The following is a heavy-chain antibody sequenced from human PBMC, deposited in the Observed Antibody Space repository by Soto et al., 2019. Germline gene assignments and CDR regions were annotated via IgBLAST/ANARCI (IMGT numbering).Heavy chain of an antibody. CDR3: ARDCGFEYSSPSNWIHP. D-gene: IGHD6-6*01. V-gene: IGHV3-30-3*01. J-gene: IGHJ5*02. Sequence: GGSLRLSCAASGFTFSSYAMHWVRQAPGKGLEWVAVISYDGSNKYYADSVKGRFTISRDNSKNTLYLQMNSLRAEDTAVYYCARDCGFEYSSPSNWIHPSGQATLVTVSS. CDR1: GFTFSSYA. CDR2: ISYDGSNK.